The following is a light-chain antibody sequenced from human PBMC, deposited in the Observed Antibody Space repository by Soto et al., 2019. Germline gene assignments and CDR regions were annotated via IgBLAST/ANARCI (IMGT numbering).Light chain of an antibody. J-gene: IGLJ1*01. CDR1: SSDIGAYNY. Sequence: QSALTQPASVSGSPGQSITISCTGTSSDIGAYNYVSWYQQYPGKAPKLMIYGVTNRPSGVSNRFSGSKTGNTASLTISGLQAEDEGEYYCSLYTTDSTYVFGPGTKVTVL. CDR2: GVT. V-gene: IGLV2-14*01. CDR3: SLYTTDSTYV.